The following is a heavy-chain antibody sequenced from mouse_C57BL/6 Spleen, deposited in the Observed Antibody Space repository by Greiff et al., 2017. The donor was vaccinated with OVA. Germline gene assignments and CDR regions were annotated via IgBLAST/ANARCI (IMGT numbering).Heavy chain of an antibody. CDR2: IHPNSGST. CDR1: GYTFTSYW. V-gene: IGHV1-64*01. CDR3: ARSPRDYDGGWFAY. D-gene: IGHD2-4*01. J-gene: IGHJ3*01. Sequence: QVQLQQPGAELVKPGASVKLSCKASGYTFTSYWMHWVKQRPGQGLEWIGMIHPNSGSTNYNEKFKSKATLTVDKSSSTAYMQLSSLTSEDSAVYYGARSPRDYDGGWFAYWGQGTLVTVSA.